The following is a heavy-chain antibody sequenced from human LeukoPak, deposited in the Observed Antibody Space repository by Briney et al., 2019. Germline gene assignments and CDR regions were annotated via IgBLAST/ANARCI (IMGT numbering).Heavy chain of an antibody. V-gene: IGHV3-30*04. D-gene: IGHD3-22*01. CDR3: ARQDDKYGGDY. CDR2: TSFDGTDK. CDR1: GFTFSTYA. J-gene: IGHJ4*02. Sequence: PGRSLRLSCATSGFTFSTYAMHWVRQAPGKGLEWVAVTSFDGTDKYYADSVKGRFTISRDSSKNTLYLQMNSLRAEDSAVYYCARQDDKYGGDYWGQGTLVTVSS.